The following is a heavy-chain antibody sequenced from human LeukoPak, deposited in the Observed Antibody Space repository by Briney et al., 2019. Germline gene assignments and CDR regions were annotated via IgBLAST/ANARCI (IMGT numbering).Heavy chain of an antibody. J-gene: IGHJ6*04. V-gene: IGHV3-74*01. Sequence: QPGASLRLSCAASGFTFSSYWMHWVRQAPGKGLVWVSRINSDGSSTSYADSVKGRFTLSRDNAKNTLYLQMNSLRAEDTAVYYCARERGGSGWYGTRGMDVWGKGTTVTVSS. CDR3: ARERGGSGWYGTRGMDV. CDR1: GFTFSSYW. CDR2: INSDGSST. D-gene: IGHD6-19*01.